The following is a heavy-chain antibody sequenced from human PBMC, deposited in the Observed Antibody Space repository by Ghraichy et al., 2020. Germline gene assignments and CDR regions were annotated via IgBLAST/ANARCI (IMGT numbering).Heavy chain of an antibody. V-gene: IGHV1-69*04. CDR2: IIHSLGVA. CDR1: GGTFNKYA. D-gene: IGHD6-19*01. Sequence: SVKVSCKTSGGTFNKYAISWVRQAPGQGLEWMGRIIHSLGVANYAQKFQGRLTITADTSTGTAFMELNSLKSDDTAIYYCAGEGVEWLADSWGQGTPVTGSA. J-gene: IGHJ4*02. CDR3: AGEGVEWLADS.